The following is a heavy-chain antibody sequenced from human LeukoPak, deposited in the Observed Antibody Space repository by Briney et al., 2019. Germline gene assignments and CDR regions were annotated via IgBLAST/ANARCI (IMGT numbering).Heavy chain of an antibody. V-gene: IGHV3-48*01. D-gene: IGHD3-10*01. CDR1: GFAFSSYS. J-gene: IGHJ4*02. CDR2: ISSSSSTI. CDR3: ARALWFGETFPAY. Sequence: GGSLRLSCAASGFAFSSYSMNWVRQAPGKGLEWVSSISSSSSTIYYADSVKGRFTISRDNAKNSLYLQMNSLRAEDTAVYYCARALWFGETFPAYWGQGTLVTVSS.